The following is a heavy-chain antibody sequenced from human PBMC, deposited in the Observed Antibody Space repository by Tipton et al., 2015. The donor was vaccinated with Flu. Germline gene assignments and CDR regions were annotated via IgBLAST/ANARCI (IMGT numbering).Heavy chain of an antibody. CDR2: IYHSGST. CDR1: GYSIRSDYF. CDR3: ARGMGGAYGDTAPFNWFDP. J-gene: IGHJ5*02. V-gene: IGHV4-38-2*02. Sequence: GLVKPSETLSLTCTVSGYSIRSDYFWGWIRQPPGKGLEWIGNIYHSGSTYYNPSLKSRVTISVDMSKNQFSLKLSSVTAADTAIYYCARGMGGAYGDTAPFNWFDPWGQGTLVTVSS. D-gene: IGHD4-17*01.